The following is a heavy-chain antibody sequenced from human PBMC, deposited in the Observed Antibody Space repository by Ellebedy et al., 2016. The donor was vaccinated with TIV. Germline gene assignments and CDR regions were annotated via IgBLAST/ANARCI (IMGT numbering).Heavy chain of an antibody. CDR1: GYTFTSYA. J-gene: IGHJ4*02. CDR2: INAGNGNT. Sequence: AASVKVSCKALGYTFTSYAMHWVRQAPGQRLEWMGWINAGNGNTKYSQNFQGRVTITRVTSASTAYMELSSLRSEDTAVYYCARGPILWFGELLDYWGQGTLVTISS. V-gene: IGHV1-3*01. CDR3: ARGPILWFGELLDY. D-gene: IGHD3-10*01.